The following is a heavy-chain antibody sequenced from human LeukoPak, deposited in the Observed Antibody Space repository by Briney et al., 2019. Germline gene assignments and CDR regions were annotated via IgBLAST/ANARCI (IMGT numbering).Heavy chain of an antibody. CDR3: ARVRITIFGVVTALDY. CDR2: INPNSGGT. Sequence: ASVKVSCKASGYTFTGYYMHWVRQVPGQGLEWMGRINPNSGGTNYAQKFQGRVTMTRDTSISTAYMELSRLRSDDTAVYYCARVRITIFGVVTALDYWGQGTLVTVSS. D-gene: IGHD3-3*01. CDR1: GYTFTGYY. J-gene: IGHJ4*02. V-gene: IGHV1-2*06.